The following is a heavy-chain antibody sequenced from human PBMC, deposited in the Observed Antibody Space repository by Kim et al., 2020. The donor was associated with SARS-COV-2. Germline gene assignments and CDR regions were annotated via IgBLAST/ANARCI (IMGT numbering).Heavy chain of an antibody. CDR2: IENSGST. CDR1: GASISRDSYY. V-gene: IGHV4-31*03. CDR3: ARVFRGEIYYFDY. J-gene: IGHJ4*02. Sequence: SETLSLTCTVSGASISRDSYYWSWIRQHPGRGLEWIGFIENSGSTYYNPSLKSRVNISVDTSQNQFSLKLSSVTTADTAVYSCARVFRGEIYYFDYWGQGTLVTVSS. D-gene: IGHD3-10*01.